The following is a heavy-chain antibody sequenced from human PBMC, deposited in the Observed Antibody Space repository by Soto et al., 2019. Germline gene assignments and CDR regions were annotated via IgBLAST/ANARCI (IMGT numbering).Heavy chain of an antibody. CDR3: VRDFRGAVAGSEFDH. J-gene: IGHJ4*02. D-gene: IGHD6-19*01. CDR1: GFSFVSYW. Sequence: PGGSLRLSCAASGFSFVSYWMHWVRQVPGEGLAWVSRINGNADNSDYADSVKGRFTISRDNAMNRLYLQMDSLRADDTGVYYCVRDFRGAVAGSEFDHWGQGTRVTAPQ. CDR2: INGNADNS. V-gene: IGHV3-74*01.